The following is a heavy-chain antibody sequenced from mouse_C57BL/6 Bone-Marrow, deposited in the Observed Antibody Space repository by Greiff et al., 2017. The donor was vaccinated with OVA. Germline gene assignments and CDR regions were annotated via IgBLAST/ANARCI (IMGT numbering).Heavy chain of an antibody. J-gene: IGHJ2*01. CDR3: ARGPIYYDYDVDD. V-gene: IGHV1-26*01. CDR1: GYTFTDYY. D-gene: IGHD2-4*01. CDR2: INPNNGGT. Sequence: EVQLQQSGPELVKPGASVKISCKASGYTFTDYYMNWVKQSHGKSLEWIGDINPNNGGTSYNQKFKGKATLTVDKSSSTAYMELRSLTSEDSAVYYCARGPIYYDYDVDDWGQGTTLTVSS.